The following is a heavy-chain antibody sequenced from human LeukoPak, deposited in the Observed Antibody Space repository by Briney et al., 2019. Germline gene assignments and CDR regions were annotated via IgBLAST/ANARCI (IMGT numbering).Heavy chain of an antibody. CDR2: ISSSSSYT. CDR1: GFTFSDYY. Sequence: GGSLRLSCAASGFTFSDYYMSWIRQAPGKGLGWVSYISSSSSYTNYADSVKGRFTISRDNAKNSLYLQMNSLRAEDTAVYYCARGGIAVAGTVYFQHWGQGTLVTVSS. V-gene: IGHV3-11*03. CDR3: ARGGIAVAGTVYFQH. J-gene: IGHJ1*01. D-gene: IGHD6-19*01.